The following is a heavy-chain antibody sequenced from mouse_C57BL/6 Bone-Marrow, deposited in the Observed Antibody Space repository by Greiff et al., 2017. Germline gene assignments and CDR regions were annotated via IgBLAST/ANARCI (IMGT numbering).Heavy chain of an antibody. V-gene: IGHV5-6*01. Sequence: EVMLVESGGDLVKPGGSLKLSCAASGFTFSSYGMSWVRQTPDKRLEWVATISSGGSYTYYPDSVKGRFTISRDNAKNTLYLQLSSLKSEDTAMYSCARGSGFFDYWGQGTTLTVSS. CDR2: ISSGGSYT. J-gene: IGHJ2*01. CDR1: GFTFSSYG. D-gene: IGHD1-1*01. CDR3: ARGSGFFDY.